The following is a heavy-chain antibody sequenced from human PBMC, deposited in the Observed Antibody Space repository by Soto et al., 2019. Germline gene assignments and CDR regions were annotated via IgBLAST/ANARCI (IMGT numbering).Heavy chain of an antibody. CDR2: ISSSSSTI. V-gene: IGHV3-48*01. CDR1: GFTFSSYS. J-gene: IGHJ5*02. CDR3: ARDKTHITGTTFDP. D-gene: IGHD1-7*01. Sequence: PGGSLRLSCAASGFTFSSYSMNWVRRAPGKGLEWVSYISSSSSTIYYADSVKGRFTISRDNAKNSLYLQMNSLRAEDTAVYYCARDKTHITGTTFDPWGQGTLVTVSS.